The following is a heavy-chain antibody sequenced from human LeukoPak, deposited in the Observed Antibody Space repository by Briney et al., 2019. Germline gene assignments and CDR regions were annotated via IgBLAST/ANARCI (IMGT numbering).Heavy chain of an antibody. V-gene: IGHV3-30*02. CDR3: AKIRPAVADNWFDP. CDR1: GFTFSSYG. J-gene: IGHJ5*02. D-gene: IGHD6-19*01. CDR2: IRYDGSNK. Sequence: GGSLRLSCAASGFTFSSYGMHWVRQAPGKGLEWVAFIRYDGSNKYYADSVKGRFTISRDNSKNTLYLQMNSLRAEDTAVYYCAKIRPAVADNWFDPWGPGTLVTVSS.